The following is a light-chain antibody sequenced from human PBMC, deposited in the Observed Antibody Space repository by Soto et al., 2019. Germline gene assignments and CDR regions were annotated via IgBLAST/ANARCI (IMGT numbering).Light chain of an antibody. CDR2: GAS. J-gene: IGKJ1*01. Sequence: EIVLTQSPGSLSLSPGERATLSCRASQSVSSYLAWYQQKPGQAPRLRIYGASSRATGFPDRFSGSGSGTDFSLTISRLEPEDSAVYYCQQYSSPPRTFGQGTKVEIK. CDR1: QSVSSY. V-gene: IGKV3-20*01. CDR3: QQYSSPPRT.